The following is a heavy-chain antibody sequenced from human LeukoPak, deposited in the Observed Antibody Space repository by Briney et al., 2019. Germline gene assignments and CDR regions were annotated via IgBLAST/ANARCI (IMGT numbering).Heavy chain of an antibody. J-gene: IGHJ4*02. CDR3: ARGEVLRYFDWLLLPDY. CDR1: GFTFSSYA. Sequence: GGSLRLSCAASGFTFSSYAMHWVRQAPGKGLEYVSAISSNGGSTYYANSVKGRFTISRDNSKNTLYLQMGSLRAEDMAVYYCARGEVLRYFDWLLLPDYWGQGTLVTVSS. CDR2: ISSNGGST. D-gene: IGHD3-9*01. V-gene: IGHV3-64*01.